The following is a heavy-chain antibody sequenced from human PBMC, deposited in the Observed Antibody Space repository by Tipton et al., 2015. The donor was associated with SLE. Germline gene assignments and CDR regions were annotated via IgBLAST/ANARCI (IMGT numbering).Heavy chain of an antibody. CDR1: GYTFTDHY. J-gene: IGHJ6*02. V-gene: IGHV1-2*02. Sequence: QLVQSGPEVKKPGASVKVSCKASGYTFTDHYVHWGRQAPGQGLEWMAGINANTGGTNYPQKFQDRASVTRDTSINTVYMEMSRLGSDDTAVYYCARAHLSCSGGSCYSAYYFFGMDVWGQGTTVTVSS. CDR3: ARAHLSCSGGSCYSAYYFFGMDV. CDR2: INANTGGT. D-gene: IGHD2-15*01.